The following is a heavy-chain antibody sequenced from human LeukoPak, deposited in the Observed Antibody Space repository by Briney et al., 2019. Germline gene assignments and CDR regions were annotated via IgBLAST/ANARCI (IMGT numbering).Heavy chain of an antibody. V-gene: IGHV1-2*02. CDR1: GYTFTGYY. CDR3: ARGTKFRRFLEWPIPVWFDY. Sequence: GASVKVSCKASGYTFTGYYMHWVRQAPGQGLEWMGWINPNSGGTNYAQKFQGRVTMTRDTSISTAYMELSRLRSDDTAVYYCARGTKFRRFLEWPIPVWFDYWGQGTPVTVSS. D-gene: IGHD3-3*01. CDR2: INPNSGGT. J-gene: IGHJ4*02.